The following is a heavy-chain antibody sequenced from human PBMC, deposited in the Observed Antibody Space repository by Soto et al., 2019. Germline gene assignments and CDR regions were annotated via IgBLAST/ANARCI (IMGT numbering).Heavy chain of an antibody. CDR3: ARDWGYDILTGYIGY. J-gene: IGHJ4*02. Sequence: EVQLVESGGGLIQPGGSLRLSCAASGFTVSSNYMSWVRQAPGKGLEWVSVIYSGGSTYYADSVKGRFTISRDNSKNTLYLQMNSLRAEDTAVYYCARDWGYDILTGYIGYWGQGTLVTVSS. CDR1: GFTVSSNY. CDR2: IYSGGST. D-gene: IGHD3-9*01. V-gene: IGHV3-53*01.